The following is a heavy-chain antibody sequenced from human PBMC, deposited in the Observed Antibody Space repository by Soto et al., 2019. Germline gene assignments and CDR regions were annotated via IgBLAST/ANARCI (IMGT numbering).Heavy chain of an antibody. Sequence: QVQLVQSGAEVKKPGASVKVSCKVSGHTLTELSMHWVRQARGKGLEWMGGFDPEDGETISAQKFQGRVTMTEDTSTDSTYMELSSLRSEDTAVYYCAAGGTRWLHSPFDYWGQGTWSPSP. J-gene: IGHJ4*02. CDR2: FDPEDGET. V-gene: IGHV1-24*01. D-gene: IGHD1-1*01. CDR3: AAGGTRWLHSPFDY. CDR1: GHTLTELS.